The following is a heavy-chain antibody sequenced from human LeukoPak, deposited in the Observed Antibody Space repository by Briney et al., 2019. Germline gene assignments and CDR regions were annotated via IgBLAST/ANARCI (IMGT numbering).Heavy chain of an antibody. V-gene: IGHV1-2*02. CDR1: GYTFTGYY. Sequence: ASVTVSCKASGYTFTGYYMHWVRQAPGQGLEWMGWINPNSGGTNYAQKFQGRVTMTRDTSISTAYMELSRLRSDDTAVYYWAGAPIEFSCRDYVCWSAPGGRGPLVTVPP. D-gene: IGHD4-17*01. CDR3: AGAPIEFSCRDYVCWSAP. CDR2: INPNSGGT. J-gene: IGHJ5*02.